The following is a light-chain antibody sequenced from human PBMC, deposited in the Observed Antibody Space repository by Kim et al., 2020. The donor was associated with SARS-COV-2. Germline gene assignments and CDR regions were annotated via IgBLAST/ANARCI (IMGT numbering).Light chain of an antibody. Sequence: QSALTQPASVSGSPGQSITISCTRTSSDVGGYNYVSWYQQHPGKAPKLMIYDVNKRPSGVSNRFSGSKSGNTASLTISGLQAEDEADYYCSSYTSSNTYVFGTGTKVTVL. CDR1: SSDVGGYNY. CDR3: SSYTSSNTYV. V-gene: IGLV2-14*03. J-gene: IGLJ1*01. CDR2: DVN.